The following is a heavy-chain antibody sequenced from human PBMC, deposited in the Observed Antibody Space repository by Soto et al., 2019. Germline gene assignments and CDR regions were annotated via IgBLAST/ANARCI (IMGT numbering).Heavy chain of an antibody. CDR1: GFTLTNYV. CDR2: IGAGGGGT. CDR3: AKGPGQLVHGVFDY. J-gene: IGHJ4*02. V-gene: IGHV3-23*01. D-gene: IGHD6-6*01. Sequence: LRLSCAASGFTLTNYVMSWVRQPPGKGLEWVSGIGAGGGGTYYADSVKGRFTISRDNSKNTLYLQMISLRADDTAIYYCAKGPGQLVHGVFDYWGQGALVTVSS.